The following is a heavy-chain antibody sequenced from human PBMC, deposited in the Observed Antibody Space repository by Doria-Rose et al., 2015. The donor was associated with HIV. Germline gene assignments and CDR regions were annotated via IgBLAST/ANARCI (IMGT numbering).Heavy chain of an antibody. V-gene: IGHV3-30*02. CDR3: AKTSGSSLDY. J-gene: IGHJ4*02. D-gene: IGHD3-10*01. CDR2: IRYDGGNK. Sequence: WVRQAPGRGLEWVAFIRYDGGNKYYADSVKGRFTISRDNSKKTLYLQMNRLTAEDTAVYYCAKTSGSSLDYWGQGTLVTVSS.